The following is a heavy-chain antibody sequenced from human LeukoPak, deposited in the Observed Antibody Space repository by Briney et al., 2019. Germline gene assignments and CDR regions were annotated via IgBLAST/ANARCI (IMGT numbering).Heavy chain of an antibody. D-gene: IGHD6-13*01. CDR2: IYYSGST. CDR1: GGSIGTTGYY. J-gene: IGHJ4*01. V-gene: IGHV4-39*01. CDR3: ASDKGYSNNYFDY. Sequence: SETLSLTSTVSGGSIGTTGYYWAWIRQPPGKGLEWIASIYYSGSTYYNSSLKSRVTISVDTSRNQFSLKLSSVTAADTALYYCASDKGYSNNYFDYWGQGTLVTVSS.